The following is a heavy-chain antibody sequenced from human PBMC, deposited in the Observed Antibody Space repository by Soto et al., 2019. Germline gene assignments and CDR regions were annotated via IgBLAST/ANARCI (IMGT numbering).Heavy chain of an antibody. Sequence: ASVKDSCQASGYSFTDYHIHWVRQAPGQGLEWLGRINPKSGGTSTAQKFQGWVTMTTDTSISTASMELTRLTSDDTAIYYCARGDSTDCSNGVCSFFYNHDMDVWGQGTTVTVSS. J-gene: IGHJ6*02. CDR3: ARGDSTDCSNGVCSFFYNHDMDV. CDR1: GYSFTDYH. V-gene: IGHV1-2*04. CDR2: INPKSGGT. D-gene: IGHD2-8*01.